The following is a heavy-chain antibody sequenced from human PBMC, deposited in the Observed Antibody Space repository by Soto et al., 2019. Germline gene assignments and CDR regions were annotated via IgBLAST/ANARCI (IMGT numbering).Heavy chain of an antibody. D-gene: IGHD6-19*01. Sequence: ASVKVSCKASGYTFTSYGISWVRQAPGQGLEWMGWISAYNGNTNYAQKLQGRVTMTTDTSTSTAYMEMRSLRSDDTAVYYCARDVGSGWYNAYDYWGQGTLVTVSS. CDR3: ARDVGSGWYNAYDY. CDR1: GYTFTSYG. V-gene: IGHV1-18*01. CDR2: ISAYNGNT. J-gene: IGHJ4*02.